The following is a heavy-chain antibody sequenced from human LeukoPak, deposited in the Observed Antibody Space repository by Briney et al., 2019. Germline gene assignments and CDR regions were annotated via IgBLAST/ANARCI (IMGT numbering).Heavy chain of an antibody. CDR3: ASTIWGYDVAATDYYFDY. V-gene: IGHV1-18*01. Sequence: ASVKVSCKASGYTFTSYGISWVRQAPGQGLEWMGWISAYNGNTNYAQKPQGRVTMTTDTSTSTAYMELRSLRSDDTAVYYCASTIWGYDVAATDYYFDYWGQGTLVTVSS. D-gene: IGHD2-15*01. CDR1: GYTFTSYG. J-gene: IGHJ4*02. CDR2: ISAYNGNT.